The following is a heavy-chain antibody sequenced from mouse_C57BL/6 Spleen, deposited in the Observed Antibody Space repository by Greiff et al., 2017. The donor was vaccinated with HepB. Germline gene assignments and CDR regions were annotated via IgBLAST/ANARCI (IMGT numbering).Heavy chain of an antibody. D-gene: IGHD3-3*01. Sequence: VQLQQSGAELVRPGASVKLSCKASGYTFTDYYINWVKQRPGQGLEWIARIYPGSGNTYYNEKFKGKATLTAEKSSSTAYMQLSSLTSEDSAVYFCARPGTRTYFDYWGQGTTLTVSS. J-gene: IGHJ2*01. V-gene: IGHV1-76*01. CDR2: IYPGSGNT. CDR3: ARPGTRTYFDY. CDR1: GYTFTDYY.